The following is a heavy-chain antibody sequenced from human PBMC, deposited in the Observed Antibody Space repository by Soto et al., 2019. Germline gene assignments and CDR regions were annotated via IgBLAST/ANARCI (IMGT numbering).Heavy chain of an antibody. CDR1: GFTFSNSG. V-gene: IGHV3-33*01. CDR3: ARAASGWPIDY. J-gene: IGHJ4*02. Sequence: QVQLVESGGGVVQPGRSLRLSCAASGFTFSNSGMHWVRQAPGKGLEWVAVIWYDGSNKYYADSVKGRFTISRDNSKNTLFLQMNSLRAEDTAVYYCARAASGWPIDYWGQGTLVTVSS. D-gene: IGHD6-19*01. CDR2: IWYDGSNK.